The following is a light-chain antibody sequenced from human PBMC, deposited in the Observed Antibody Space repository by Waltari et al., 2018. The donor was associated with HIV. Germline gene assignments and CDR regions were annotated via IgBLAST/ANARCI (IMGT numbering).Light chain of an antibody. V-gene: IGLV1-44*01. CDR2: SNN. CDR1: YSNIGINT. Sequence: QSVLTQTPSLSGTPGQRVTISCSGGYSNIGINTVNLYQQFPGTAPRLRIYSNNQRPSGVPDRFSGSKSGTSASLVISELQSQDEADYHCAAWDDSLHGELFGGGTKLTVL. CDR3: AAWDDSLHGEL. J-gene: IGLJ2*01.